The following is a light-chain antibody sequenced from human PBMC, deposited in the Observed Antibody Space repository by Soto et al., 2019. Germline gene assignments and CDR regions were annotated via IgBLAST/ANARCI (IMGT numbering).Light chain of an antibody. V-gene: IGKV1-5*03. Sequence: DIQMTQYPSTLSGSVGDRFTITCVASQTISSWLAWYQQKPGKAPKLLIYKASTLKSGVPSRFSGSGSGTEFTLTISSLQPDDFATYYCQHYNSYSEAFGPGTKVEIK. J-gene: IGKJ1*01. CDR3: QHYNSYSEA. CDR2: KAS. CDR1: QTISSW.